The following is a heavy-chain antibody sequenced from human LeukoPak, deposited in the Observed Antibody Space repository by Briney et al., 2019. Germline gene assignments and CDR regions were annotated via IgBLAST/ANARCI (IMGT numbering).Heavy chain of an antibody. V-gene: IGHV4-4*09. CDR1: GDSITSYY. CDR3: ARHEAAVTYNSFDI. J-gene: IGHJ3*02. Sequence: SETLSLTCTVSGDSITSYYWSWTRQPPGKGLEWIGYIYISGTTTYNPSLESRVTISVDTSKNQLSLKPSSVTAADTALYYCARHEAAVTYNSFDIWGQGTMVTVSS. D-gene: IGHD4-11*01. CDR2: IYISGTT.